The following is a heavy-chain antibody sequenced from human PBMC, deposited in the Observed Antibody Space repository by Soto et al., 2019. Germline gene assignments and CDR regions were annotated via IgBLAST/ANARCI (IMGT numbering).Heavy chain of an antibody. J-gene: IGHJ6*02. Sequence: SVKVSCKASGGAFSSYAISWVRQAPGQGLEWMGGIIPIFGTANYAQKFQGRVTITADESTSTAYMELSSLRSEDTAVYYCASWLAYSSSWTGGMDVWGQGTTVTVSS. CDR2: IIPIFGTA. CDR3: ASWLAYSSSWTGGMDV. D-gene: IGHD6-13*01. CDR1: GGAFSSYA. V-gene: IGHV1-69*13.